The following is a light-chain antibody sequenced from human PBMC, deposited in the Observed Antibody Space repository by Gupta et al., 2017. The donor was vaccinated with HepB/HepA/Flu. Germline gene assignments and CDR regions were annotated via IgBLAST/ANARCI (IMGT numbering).Light chain of an antibody. CDR3: AAWEDIRNGRV. CDR2: SNN. V-gene: IGLV1-44*01. J-gene: IGLJ3*02. Sequence: SVLPPPPSASGTPARRVTIPCSGSSSNIGSNTVNWYQQLPGTAPKLLIYSNNQRPSGVPDRFSGSKSGTSASLAISRLQAEDEADYYCAAWEDIRNGRVFGGGTKLTVL. CDR1: SSNIGSNT.